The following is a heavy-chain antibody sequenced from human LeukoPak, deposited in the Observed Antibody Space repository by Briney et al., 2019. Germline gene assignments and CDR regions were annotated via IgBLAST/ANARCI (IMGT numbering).Heavy chain of an antibody. V-gene: IGHV3-53*01. CDR1: GFTVSNNY. CDR3: ANLYYYDSSGYLSPTDY. CDR2: IYGGGST. Sequence: GGSLTLSCVVSGFTVSNNYMKWVRQAPGKGLEWVSTIYGGGSTYYADSVKGRFTISRDNSKNTLYLQMNSLRAEDTAVYYCANLYYYDSSGYLSPTDYWGQGTLVTVSS. D-gene: IGHD3-22*01. J-gene: IGHJ4*02.